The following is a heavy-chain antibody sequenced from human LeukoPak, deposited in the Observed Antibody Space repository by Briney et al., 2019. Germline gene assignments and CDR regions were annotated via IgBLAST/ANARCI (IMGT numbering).Heavy chain of an antibody. CDR3: ARDPVVVVPAAIGSIAVAGHFDY. CDR1: GLNFSSYD. D-gene: IGHD2-2*02. CDR2: ISSSSSTI. Sequence: GGSLRLSCAAAGLNFSSYDMYWVRQAPGKGLEWVSYISSSSSTIYYADSVKGRFTISRDNAKNSLYLQMNSLRAEDTAVYYCARDPVVVVPAAIGSIAVAGHFDYWGQGTLVTVSS. V-gene: IGHV3-48*01. J-gene: IGHJ4*02.